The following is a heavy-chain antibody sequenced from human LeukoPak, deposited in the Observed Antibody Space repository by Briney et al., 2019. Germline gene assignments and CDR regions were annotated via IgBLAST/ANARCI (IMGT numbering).Heavy chain of an antibody. CDR1: GFTFSSYS. J-gene: IGHJ4*02. CDR3: ARVATMVRGVTALDY. Sequence: GSLRLSCTASGFTFSSYSMSWVRQPPGKRLEWIGSIYYSGSTYSNPTLKSRLTISVDTSKNQISLNLTSVTAADTAVYYCARVATMVRGVTALDYWGQGTLVTVSS. D-gene: IGHD3-10*01. V-gene: IGHV4-38-2*02. CDR2: IYYSGST.